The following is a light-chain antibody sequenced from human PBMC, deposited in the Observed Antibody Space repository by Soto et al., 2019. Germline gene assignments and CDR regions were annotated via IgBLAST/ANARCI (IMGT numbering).Light chain of an antibody. Sequence: DIPMTQSPSTLSASVGDRVTITCRASQSISSWLAWYQQKPGKAPKLLIYDASSLESGVPSRFSGSGSGTELTLTISSLQPDDFATYYCQQYNSYWTFGQGTKVEIK. CDR2: DAS. V-gene: IGKV1-5*01. J-gene: IGKJ1*01. CDR1: QSISSW. CDR3: QQYNSYWT.